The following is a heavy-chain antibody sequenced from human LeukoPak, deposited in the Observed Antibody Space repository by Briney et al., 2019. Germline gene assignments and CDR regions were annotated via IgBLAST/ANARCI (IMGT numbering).Heavy chain of an antibody. CDR1: GGSISSYY. V-gene: IGHV4-59*01. J-gene: IGHJ4*02. CDR3: AREGSMTARPFVSIDY. CDR2: IYYSGST. Sequence: SETLSLTCTVSGGSISSYYWSWIRQPPGKGLEWIGYIYYSGSTNYNPSLKSRVTISVDTSKNQFSLKLSSVTAADTAVYYCAREGSMTARPFVSIDYWGQGTLVTVSS. D-gene: IGHD6-6*01.